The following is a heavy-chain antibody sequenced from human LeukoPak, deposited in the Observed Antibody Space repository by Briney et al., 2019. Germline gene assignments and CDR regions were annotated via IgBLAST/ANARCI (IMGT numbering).Heavy chain of an antibody. CDR1: GGSFSGYY. CDR2: INHSGST. Sequence: SETLSLTCAVYGGSFSGYYWSWIRQPPGKGLEWIGEINHSGSTNYNPSLKSRVTISVDTSKNQFSLKLSSVTAADTAVYYCARGLGGYDFWSGYENWGQGTLVTVSS. J-gene: IGHJ4*02. D-gene: IGHD3-3*01. V-gene: IGHV4-34*01. CDR3: ARGLGGYDFWSGYEN.